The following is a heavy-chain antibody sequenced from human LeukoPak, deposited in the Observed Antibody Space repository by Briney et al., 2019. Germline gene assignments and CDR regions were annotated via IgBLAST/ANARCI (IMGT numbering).Heavy chain of an antibody. D-gene: IGHD6-19*01. CDR2: IYPGDSDT. Sequence: GESLKISCKGSGYSFTSYWIGWVRQMPGKGLEWMGIIYPGDSDTRYSPSFQGQVTISADKSISTAYLQWSSLKASDTAMYYCARHKRIAVAGTADYYYYYMDVWGKGTTVTVSS. V-gene: IGHV5-51*01. CDR1: GYSFTSYW. J-gene: IGHJ6*03. CDR3: ARHKRIAVAGTADYYYYYMDV.